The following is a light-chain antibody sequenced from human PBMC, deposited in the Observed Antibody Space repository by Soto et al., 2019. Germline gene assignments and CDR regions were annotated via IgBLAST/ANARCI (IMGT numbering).Light chain of an antibody. CDR3: CSYAGSSTSVV. CDR2: EGS. Sequence: QSALTQPASVSGSPGQSITISCTGTSSDVGSYNLVSWYQQHPGKAPKLMIYEGSKRPSGVSNRFSGSKSGNTASLTISGLLAEDEADYYCCSYAGSSTSVVSGGGTKLTVL. V-gene: IGLV2-23*01. J-gene: IGLJ2*01. CDR1: SSDVGSYNL.